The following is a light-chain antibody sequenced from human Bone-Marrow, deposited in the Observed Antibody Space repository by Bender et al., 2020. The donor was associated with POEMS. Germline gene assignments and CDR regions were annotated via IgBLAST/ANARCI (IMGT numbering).Light chain of an antibody. CDR1: SSNTGSGYD. CDR2: GYN. V-gene: IGLV1-40*01. Sequence: QSVLTQPPSVSGAPGQRVTISCTGSSSNTGSGYDINWYQHLPGTAPKLLIYGYNNRPSGVPDRFSGSKSGTSASLAITALQAEDEGDYYCQSYDNSLGGWVFGGGTKLTVL. J-gene: IGLJ3*02. CDR3: QSYDNSLGGWV.